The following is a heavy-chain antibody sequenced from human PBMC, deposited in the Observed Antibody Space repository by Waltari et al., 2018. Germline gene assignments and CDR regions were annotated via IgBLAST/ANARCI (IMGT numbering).Heavy chain of an antibody. V-gene: IGHV3-73*02. D-gene: IGHD2-21*01. Sequence: EVQLVESGGGLVQPGGSLRLSCAASGFTFSASAMHWVRQASGKGLEGVCRIRTKANMYATEYAGSVKGRFTISRDESENTVYLQMNSLKTEDTAKYYCARDNAYCVRGVCGGFESWGQGTQVTVSS. J-gene: IGHJ4*02. CDR2: IRTKANMYAT. CDR3: ARDNAYCVRGVCGGFES. CDR1: GFTFSASA.